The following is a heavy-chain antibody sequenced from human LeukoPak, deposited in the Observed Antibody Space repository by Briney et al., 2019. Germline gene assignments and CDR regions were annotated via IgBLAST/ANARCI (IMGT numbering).Heavy chain of an antibody. J-gene: IGHJ5*02. Sequence: PGGSLRLSCAASGFTFSDYYMSWIRQAPGKGLEWVSYISSSSSYTNYADSVKGRFTISRDNDKNSLYLQMNSLRAEDTAVYYCARHGLELNWFDPWGQGTLVTVSS. V-gene: IGHV3-11*06. D-gene: IGHD1-7*01. CDR1: GFTFSDYY. CDR2: ISSSSSYT. CDR3: ARHGLELNWFDP.